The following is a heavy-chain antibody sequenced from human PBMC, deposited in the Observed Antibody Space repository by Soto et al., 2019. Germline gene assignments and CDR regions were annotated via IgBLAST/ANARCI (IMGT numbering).Heavy chain of an antibody. CDR1: GFTFSNAW. J-gene: IGHJ6*03. CDR2: IKSKTDGGTT. CDR3: TTEISYGSGSYYDYYYYYMDV. D-gene: IGHD3-10*01. V-gene: IGHV3-15*01. Sequence: GGSLRLSCAASGFTFSNAWMSWVRQAPGKGLEWVGRIKSKTDGGTTDYAAPVKGRFTISRDDSKNTLYLQMNSLKTEDTAVYYCTTEISYGSGSYYDYYYYYMDVWGKGTTVTVSS.